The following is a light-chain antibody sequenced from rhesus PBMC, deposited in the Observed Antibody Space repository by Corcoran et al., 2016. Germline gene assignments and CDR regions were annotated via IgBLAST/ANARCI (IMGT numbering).Light chain of an antibody. Sequence: QSVLTQPPSASEAARKGVSISCSGGSSNIGSNGVSWYQHLPGTAPKLLIFSDDQRISGVSDRFSGSKSGTSASLAISGLQTEDEADYYCAAWDSSLRGPIFGAGTRLTVL. CDR3: AAWDSSLRGPI. V-gene: IGLV1-60*01. CDR2: SDD. CDR1: SSNIGSNG. J-gene: IGLJ1*01.